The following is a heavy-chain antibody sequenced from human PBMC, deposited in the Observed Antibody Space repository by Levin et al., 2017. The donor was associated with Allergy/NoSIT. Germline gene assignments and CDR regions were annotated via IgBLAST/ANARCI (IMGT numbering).Heavy chain of an antibody. CDR1: GYSISSGFY. CDR3: ARQVGSAVTYDY. J-gene: IGHJ4*02. CDR2: IYHSGST. V-gene: IGHV4-38-2*02. D-gene: IGHD4-17*01. Sequence: TGGSLRLSCTVSGYSISSGFYWGWIRQPQGTGLEWIGNIYHSGSTYYNPSLKSRVTISVDTSKNQFSLKLTSVTAADTAVYYCARQVGSAVTYDYWGQGTLVTVSS.